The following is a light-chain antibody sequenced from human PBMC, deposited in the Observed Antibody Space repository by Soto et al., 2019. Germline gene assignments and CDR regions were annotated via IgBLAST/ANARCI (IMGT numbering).Light chain of an antibody. J-gene: IGLJ1*01. V-gene: IGLV2-14*01. CDR1: SSDVGGYNY. CDR2: EVS. Sequence: QPVLTQPASVSGSPGQSITISCTGTSSDVGGYNYDSWYQQHPGKAPKLMIYEVSNRPSGVSNRFSGSKSGNTASLTISGLQAEDEADYYCSSYTSSSLYVFGTGTKLTVL. CDR3: SSYTSSSLYV.